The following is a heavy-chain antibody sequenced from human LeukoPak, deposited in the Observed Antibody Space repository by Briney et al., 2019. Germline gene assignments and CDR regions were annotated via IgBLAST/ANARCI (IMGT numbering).Heavy chain of an antibody. Sequence: GGSLRLSCAASGFNFGSYGMTWVRQAPGKGPEWVSATSANGDGAYYADSVKGRFIISRDNSRKILYLQMNTLRETDTAVYYCARGMADFWKGYYSMDVWGKGTRVTVSS. CDR3: ARGMADFWKGYYSMDV. CDR2: TSANGDGA. CDR1: GFNFGSYG. V-gene: IGHV3-23*01. J-gene: IGHJ6*03. D-gene: IGHD3-3*01.